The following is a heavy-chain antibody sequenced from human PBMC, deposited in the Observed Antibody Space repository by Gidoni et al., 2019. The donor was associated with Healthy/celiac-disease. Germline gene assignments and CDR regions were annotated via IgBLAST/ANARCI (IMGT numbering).Heavy chain of an antibody. V-gene: IGHV4-31*03. D-gene: IGHD2-15*01. J-gene: IGHJ6*02. CDR1: GGSISSGGYY. Sequence: QVQLQESGPGLVKPSQTLSLTCTVPGGSISSGGYYWSWIRQHPGKGLEWIGYIYYSGSTYYNPSLKSRVTISVDTSKNQFSLKLSSVTAADTAVYYCARVSDCSGGSCYGMDVWGQGTTVTVSS. CDR3: ARVSDCSGGSCYGMDV. CDR2: IYYSGST.